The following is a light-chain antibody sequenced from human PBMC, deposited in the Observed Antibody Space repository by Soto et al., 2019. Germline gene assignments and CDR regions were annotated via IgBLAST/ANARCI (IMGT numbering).Light chain of an antibody. CDR3: VQGSHCAWT. Sequence: DVVMTQSPLSLPVTLGQPASISCRSSQSLIHSDGDTYLNWFQQRPGQSPRRLIYKVSDRDSGVPDRLSGSGSATDFTLKISRVEAEDVGLYYCVQGSHCAWTFGQGTEVEIK. CDR2: KVS. CDR1: QSLIHSDGDTY. V-gene: IGKV2-30*02. J-gene: IGKJ1*01.